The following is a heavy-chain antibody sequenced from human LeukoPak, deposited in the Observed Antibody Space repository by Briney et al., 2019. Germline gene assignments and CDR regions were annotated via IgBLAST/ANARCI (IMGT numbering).Heavy chain of an antibody. CDR2: IRCDSSNI. J-gene: IGHJ6*03. Sequence: GGSLRLSCAASGFTFGDYAMHWVRQAPGKGLEWVSVIRCDSSNIGYADSVKGRFTISRDDAKNSLYLQMNSLRAEDRALYYCAKDMGSHYYYYYMDVWGKGTTVTVSS. CDR3: AKDMGSHYYYYYMDV. D-gene: IGHD3-16*01. V-gene: IGHV3-9*01. CDR1: GFTFGDYA.